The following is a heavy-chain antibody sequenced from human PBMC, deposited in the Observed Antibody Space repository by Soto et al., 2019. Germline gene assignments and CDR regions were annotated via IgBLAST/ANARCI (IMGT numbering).Heavy chain of an antibody. Sequence: PSETLALTCTVSGGSISSSRYYWGWIRQPPGKGLEWIGSIYYSGSTYYNPSLKSRVTISVDTSKNQFSLKLSSVTAADTAVYYCARGRYDFWSGYYEDSNLDYWGQGTLVTVSS. J-gene: IGHJ4*02. CDR3: ARGRYDFWSGYYEDSNLDY. CDR1: GGSISSSRYY. CDR2: IYYSGST. V-gene: IGHV4-39*07. D-gene: IGHD3-3*01.